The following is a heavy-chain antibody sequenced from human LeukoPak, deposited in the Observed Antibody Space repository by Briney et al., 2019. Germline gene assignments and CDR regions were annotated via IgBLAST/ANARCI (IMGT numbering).Heavy chain of an antibody. D-gene: IGHD7-27*01. CDR2: IGTSGGDI. V-gene: IGHV3-23*01. J-gene: IGHJ4*02. Sequence: PGGSLRLSCAASGFIFSSYVMIWVRQAPGKGLEWVSIIGTSGGDIHYADSVKGRFSIPRDNSKNTLSLQMNRLRVDDTAVYYCARDPNWGSGYWGQGTLVTVSS. CDR3: ARDPNWGSGY. CDR1: GFIFSSYV.